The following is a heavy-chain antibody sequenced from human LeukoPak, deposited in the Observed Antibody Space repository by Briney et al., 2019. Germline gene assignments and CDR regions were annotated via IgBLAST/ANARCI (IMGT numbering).Heavy chain of an antibody. D-gene: IGHD3-22*01. CDR1: GFTFSSYW. Sequence: GGSLRLSCAASGFTFSSYWMNWVRQAPGKGLEWVADIKQDGSEQFYVDSVKGRFTISRDNAKKSLFLQMNSLRAEDTAVYYCARDIYYDSSGYYGSVYWGQGTLVTVSS. CDR3: ARDIYYDSSGYYGSVY. V-gene: IGHV3-7*01. CDR2: IKQDGSEQ. J-gene: IGHJ4*02.